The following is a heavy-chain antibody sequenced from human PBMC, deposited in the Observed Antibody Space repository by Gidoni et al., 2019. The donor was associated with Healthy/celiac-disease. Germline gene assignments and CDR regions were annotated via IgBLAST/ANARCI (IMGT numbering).Heavy chain of an antibody. CDR3: AGYSSSSWGEWFDP. Sequence: QLQLVQSGAEVKKPGASVKVSCKASGYTFTSYDINWVRQATGQGLEWMGWMNPNSGNTGYAQKFQGRVTMTRNTSISTAYMELSSLRSEDTAVYYCAGYSSSSWGEWFDPWGQGTLVTVSS. D-gene: IGHD6-6*01. V-gene: IGHV1-8*01. CDR1: GYTFTSYD. CDR2: MNPNSGNT. J-gene: IGHJ5*02.